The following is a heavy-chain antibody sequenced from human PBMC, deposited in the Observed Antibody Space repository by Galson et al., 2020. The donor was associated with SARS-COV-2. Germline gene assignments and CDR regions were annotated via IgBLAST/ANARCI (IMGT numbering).Heavy chain of an antibody. D-gene: IGHD3-10*01. CDR2: INPNSGVT. CDR1: GYTFTAYY. Sequence: ASVKVSCKASGYTFTAYYIHWVRQAPGQGLECIGWINPNSGVTNYVQKFRGRVTMTRDTSISTAYMELSSLTSDDTAVYYCARDRLFYEGSGSGAFCFDYWGQGTLVTVSS. CDR3: ARDRLFYEGSGSGAFCFDY. J-gene: IGHJ4*02. V-gene: IGHV1-2*02.